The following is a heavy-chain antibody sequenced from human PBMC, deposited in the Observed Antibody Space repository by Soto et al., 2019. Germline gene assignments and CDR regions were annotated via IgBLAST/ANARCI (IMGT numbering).Heavy chain of an antibody. J-gene: IGHJ5*02. CDR3: ARVRITMVRGVRAPNWFAH. Sequence: XPVKVSCKAAGYPLSGYYIHWGRQAPGQGIEWMGGINPNSGGTNYAQKFQGRVTMTRDTSISTAYMELSRLRSDDTAVYYCARVRITMVRGVRAPNWFAHWGQGTLVTV. D-gene: IGHD3-10*01. CDR2: INPNSGGT. CDR1: GYPLSGYY. V-gene: IGHV1-2*02.